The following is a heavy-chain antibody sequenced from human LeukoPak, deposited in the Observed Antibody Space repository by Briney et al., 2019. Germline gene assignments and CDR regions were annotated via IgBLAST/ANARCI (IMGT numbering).Heavy chain of an antibody. Sequence: SSQTLSLTCAVSGGSISSGGYSWSWIRQPPGKGLEWIGYIYYSGSTYYNPSLKSRVTISVDTSKNQFSLKLSSVTAADTAVYYCARINDYGGNVADAFDIWGQGTMVTVSS. CDR2: IYYSGST. CDR3: ARINDYGGNVADAFDI. V-gene: IGHV4-30-4*07. J-gene: IGHJ3*02. D-gene: IGHD4-23*01. CDR1: GGSISSGGYS.